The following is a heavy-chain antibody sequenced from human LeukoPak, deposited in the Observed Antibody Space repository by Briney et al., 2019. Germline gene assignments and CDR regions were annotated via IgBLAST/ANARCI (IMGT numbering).Heavy chain of an antibody. Sequence: PGGSLRLSCAASGFTFSDFWMSWVRQAPGKGLECVASTNEAGGDKLYVDSVKGRFTISRDNAKNTLYLQMNSLGAEDTALYYCARTGIVARPTVWFDPWGQGTLVTVSS. D-gene: IGHD6-6*01. V-gene: IGHV3-7*01. J-gene: IGHJ5*02. CDR3: ARTGIVARPTVWFDP. CDR1: GFTFSDFW. CDR2: TNEAGGDK.